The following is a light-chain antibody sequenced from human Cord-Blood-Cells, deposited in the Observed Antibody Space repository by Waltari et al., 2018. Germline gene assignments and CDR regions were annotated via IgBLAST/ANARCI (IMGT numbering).Light chain of an antibody. Sequence: EIVLTQSPTTLSLSPGARATLSCRASQSVSSYSAWYQQTPGQAPRLLIYDASNRATGIPARFSGSGSGTDFTLTISSLEPEDFAVYYCQQRSNWLTFGGGTKVEIK. CDR3: QQRSNWLT. V-gene: IGKV3-11*01. CDR1: QSVSSY. CDR2: DAS. J-gene: IGKJ4*01.